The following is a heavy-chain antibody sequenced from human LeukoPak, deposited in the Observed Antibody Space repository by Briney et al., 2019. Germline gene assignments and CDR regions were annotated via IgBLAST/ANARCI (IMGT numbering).Heavy chain of an antibody. CDR3: ARDRWNGPPWGGYYYYMDV. CDR2: IYYSGST. CDR1: GGSISSSNYY. J-gene: IGHJ6*03. Sequence: SETLSLTCTVSGGSISSSNYYWGWIRQPPGKGLEWIGSIYYSGSTYYNPSLKSRVTISVDTSKNQFSLKLSSVTAADTAVYYCARDRWNGPPWGGYYYYMDVWGKGTTVTISS. V-gene: IGHV4-39*07. D-gene: IGHD1-1*01.